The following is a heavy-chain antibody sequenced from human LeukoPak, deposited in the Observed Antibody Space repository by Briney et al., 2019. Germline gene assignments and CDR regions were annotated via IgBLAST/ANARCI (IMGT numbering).Heavy chain of an antibody. J-gene: IGHJ4*02. Sequence: PGGSLRLSCATSGFTFDDYAMHWVRQAPGKGLEWVSGISWNSGSIGYADSVKGRFTISRDNAKNSLYLQMNSLRAEDTALYYCAILNYDSSGYYRQFDYWGQGTLVTVSS. D-gene: IGHD3-22*01. V-gene: IGHV3-9*01. CDR3: AILNYDSSGYYRQFDY. CDR2: ISWNSGSI. CDR1: GFTFDDYA.